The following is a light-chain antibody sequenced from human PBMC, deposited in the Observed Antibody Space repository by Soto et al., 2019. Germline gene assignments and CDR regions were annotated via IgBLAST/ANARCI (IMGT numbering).Light chain of an antibody. CDR1: SSDVGGYNY. J-gene: IGLJ1*01. CDR2: DVS. Sequence: QSVLTQPASVSGSPGQSITISCTGTSSDVGGYNYVSWYQQHPGKAPKLMIYDVSNRPSGVSNRFSGSKSGNTASLTISGLQAEDEADYYCSSYTSSSLVVFGTGTQLTVL. V-gene: IGLV2-14*01. CDR3: SSYTSSSLVV.